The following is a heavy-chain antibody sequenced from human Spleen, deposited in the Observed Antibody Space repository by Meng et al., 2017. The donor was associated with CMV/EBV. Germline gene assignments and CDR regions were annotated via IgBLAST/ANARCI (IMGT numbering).Heavy chain of an antibody. CDR3: ARDPDLWGTY. CDR1: GYTFTSYQ. D-gene: IGHD3/OR15-3a*01. Sequence: SCKASGYTFTSYQMHGGRQAHGQGLEWIGLINPSGGSTTFEQRFQGRVSMTRDTSARIFYMELTTLTAEDTAIYDCARDPDLWGTYWGQGTLVTVSS. J-gene: IGHJ4*02. V-gene: IGHV1-46*01. CDR2: INPSGGST.